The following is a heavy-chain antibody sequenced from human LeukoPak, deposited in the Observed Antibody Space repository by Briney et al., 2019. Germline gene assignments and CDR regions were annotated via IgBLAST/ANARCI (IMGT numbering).Heavy chain of an antibody. D-gene: IGHD2-15*01. V-gene: IGHV1-2*06. Sequence: ASVKVSCKASGYTFSGYHIHWVRQAPGQGLEWMGRINPSSGGTNYAQKFQDRATMTRDTSIGAAYMELTSLKSDDAAVYYCARSGYCSAGSCYSPFDYWGQGTLVTVSS. J-gene: IGHJ4*02. CDR1: GYTFSGYH. CDR2: INPSSGGT. CDR3: ARSGYCSAGSCYSPFDY.